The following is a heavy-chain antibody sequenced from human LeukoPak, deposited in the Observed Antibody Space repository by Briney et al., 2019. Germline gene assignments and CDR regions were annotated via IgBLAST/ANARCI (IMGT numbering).Heavy chain of an antibody. CDR3: ARHRGGLRLGEFDY. J-gene: IGHJ4*02. V-gene: IGHV3-66*04. Sequence: PGGSLRLSCAASGFTVSSSYMSWVRQAPGKGLEWVSVIYSGGSTYYADSVKDRFTLSRDTSENTLYLQMNNLRAEDTAVYYCARHRGGLRLGEFDYWGQGTLLTVSS. D-gene: IGHD5-12*01. CDR1: GFTVSSSY. CDR2: IYSGGST.